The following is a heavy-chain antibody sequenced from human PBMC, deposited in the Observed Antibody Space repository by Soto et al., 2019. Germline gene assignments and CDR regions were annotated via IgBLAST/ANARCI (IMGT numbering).Heavy chain of an antibody. Sequence: EVQLVATGGGLIQPGGSLRLSCAASGFTVSNNFMIWVRQAPGKGLEWVSLIFSDGTTHYADSVRGRFTISRDNSKNTLYLQMNSLRAEDTAVYYWARDGNGQRGSPHWGQGTLVTVSS. D-gene: IGHD1-26*01. J-gene: IGHJ4*02. V-gene: IGHV3-53*02. CDR1: GFTVSNNF. CDR2: IFSDGTT. CDR3: ARDGNGQRGSPH.